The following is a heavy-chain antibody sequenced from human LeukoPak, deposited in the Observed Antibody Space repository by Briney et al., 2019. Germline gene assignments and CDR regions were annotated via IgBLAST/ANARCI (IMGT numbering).Heavy chain of an antibody. CDR2: TFYTGSA. J-gene: IGHJ4*02. CDR3: ARDSSIWYGRFDY. CDR1: GGSISSGTYY. Sequence: PSETLSLTCTVSGGSISSGTYYWSWIRQHPGKGLEWIGYTFYTGSAYYNPSLQSRVTISVDTSKNQFSLRLSSVTAADTAVYYCARDSSIWYGRFDYWGQGTLVTVSS. V-gene: IGHV4-31*03. D-gene: IGHD6-13*01.